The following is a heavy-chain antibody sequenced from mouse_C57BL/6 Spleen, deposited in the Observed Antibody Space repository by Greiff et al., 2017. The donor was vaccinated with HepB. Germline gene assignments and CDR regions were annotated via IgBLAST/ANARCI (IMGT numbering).Heavy chain of an antibody. V-gene: IGHV5-17*01. CDR3: ARALYGSSYLDY. D-gene: IGHD1-1*01. CDR2: ISSGSSTI. CDR1: GFTFSDYG. Sequence: EVQGVESGGGLVKPGGSLKLSCAASGFTFSDYGMHWVRQAPEKGLEWVAYISSGSSTIYYADTVKGRFTISRDNAKNTLFLQMTSLRSEDTAMYYCARALYGSSYLDYWGQGTTLTVSS. J-gene: IGHJ2*01.